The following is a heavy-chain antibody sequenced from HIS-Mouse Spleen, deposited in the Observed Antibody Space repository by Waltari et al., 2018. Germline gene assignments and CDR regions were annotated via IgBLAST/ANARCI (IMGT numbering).Heavy chain of an antibody. D-gene: IGHD3-10*01. J-gene: IGHJ4*02. V-gene: IGHV3-23*01. CDR3: AQNYYGSGSYYY. CDR2: ISGGGGST. CDR1: GFTFSSYA. Sequence: EVQLLESGGGLVQPGGSLRLSCAASGFTFSSYAMSWVRQAPGKGLGWVSAISGGGGSTYYEDSVKGRFTISRDNSKNTLYLQMNSLRAEDTAVYYCAQNYYGSGSYYYWGQGTLVTVSS.